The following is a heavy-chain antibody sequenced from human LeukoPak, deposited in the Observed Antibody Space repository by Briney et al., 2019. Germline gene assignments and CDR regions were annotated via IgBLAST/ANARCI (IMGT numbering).Heavy chain of an antibody. Sequence: SETLSLTCTVSGGSISSYHWSCIRQPPGKGLEWIGHIYYFGSTNYNTSLKNRVTVSVDTSKSQFSLKLTSVTAADTAVYYCARAGSGWSYDYWDQGTLGTVSS. J-gene: IGHJ4*02. CDR1: GGSISSYH. D-gene: IGHD6-13*01. V-gene: IGHV4-59*01. CDR2: IYYFGST. CDR3: ARAGSGWSYDY.